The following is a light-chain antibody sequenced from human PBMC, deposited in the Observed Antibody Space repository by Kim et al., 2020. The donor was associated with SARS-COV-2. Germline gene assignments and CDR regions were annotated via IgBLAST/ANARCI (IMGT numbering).Light chain of an antibody. CDR1: VLAKKY. CDR3: YSAADNSWV. J-gene: IGLJ3*02. CDR2: KDS. Sequence: SYELTQPSSVSVSPGQTARITCSGDVLAKKYARWFQQKPGQAPVLVIYKDSERPSGIPERFSGSSSGTTVTLTISGAQVEDEADYYCYSAADNSWVFGGGTHLTVL. V-gene: IGLV3-27*01.